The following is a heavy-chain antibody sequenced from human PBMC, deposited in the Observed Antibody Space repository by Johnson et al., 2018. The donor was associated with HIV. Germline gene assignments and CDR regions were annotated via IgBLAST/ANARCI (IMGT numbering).Heavy chain of an antibody. J-gene: IGHJ3*02. V-gene: IGHV3-23*04. Sequence: VQLVESGGGLVQPGGSLRLSCAASGFTFSSYAMSWVRQAPGKGLEWVSAISGSWNSGNIGHADFVRGRFTISRDNAKNSLYLQMNSLRAGDTAVYCCARGAMGAFDIWGQGTMVTISS. CDR3: ARGAMGAFDI. CDR2: ISGSWNSGNI. D-gene: IGHD1-26*01. CDR1: GFTFSSYA.